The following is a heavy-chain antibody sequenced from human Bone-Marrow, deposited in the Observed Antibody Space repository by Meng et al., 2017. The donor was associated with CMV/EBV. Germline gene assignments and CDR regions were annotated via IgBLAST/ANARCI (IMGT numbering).Heavy chain of an antibody. J-gene: IGHJ4*02. V-gene: IGHV3-48*03. CDR3: ARDPEGIFGAINYSDS. CDR2: ISGSGNTI. D-gene: IGHD3-3*01. Sequence: GESLKLSCAASGLIVCSYDMSWVRQAPGRGLEWVSYISGSGNTIHDADSVKGRFTISRDSAKNSLYLQMDSLRADDTAVYYCARDPEGIFGAINYSDSWGQGQLVHVYS. CDR1: GLIVCSYD.